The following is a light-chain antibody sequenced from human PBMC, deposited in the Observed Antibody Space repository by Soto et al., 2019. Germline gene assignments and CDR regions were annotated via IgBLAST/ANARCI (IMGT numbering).Light chain of an antibody. J-gene: IGLJ1*01. CDR1: SSDVGGYNY. Sequence: QSVLTQPASVSGSPGQSITISCNGTSSDVGGYNYVSCYQQHPGKAPKLMIYEVSNRPSGVSNRFSGSKSGNTASLTISGLQAVDEADYYCTSYTSISLYVFGTGTKVTVL. CDR3: TSYTSISLYV. CDR2: EVS. V-gene: IGLV2-14*01.